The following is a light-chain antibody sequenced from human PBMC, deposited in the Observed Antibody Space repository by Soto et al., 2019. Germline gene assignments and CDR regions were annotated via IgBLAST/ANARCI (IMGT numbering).Light chain of an antibody. V-gene: IGKV1-39*01. Sequence: QMTQSPSSLSASVXDRVIITCRADHSINNYLNWYQQKPGQVPKLLIYAASTLQSGVPSRFSGSGSGRVFTLTINSLQPEDFATYYCQQSYSTLGTFGRGTRVEI. CDR1: HSINNY. CDR2: AAS. CDR3: QQSYSTLGT. J-gene: IGKJ1*01.